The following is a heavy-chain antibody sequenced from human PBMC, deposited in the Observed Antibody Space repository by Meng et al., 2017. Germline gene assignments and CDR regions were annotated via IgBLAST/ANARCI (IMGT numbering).Heavy chain of an antibody. D-gene: IGHD6-6*01. CDR1: GGSFSGYY. J-gene: IGHJ5*02. V-gene: IGHV4-34*01. CDR3: ARRRGGSSDWFDP. Sequence: QLQLQQWGAGLLKPSETLSLTCAVYGGSFSGYYWSWIRQPPGKGLEWIGEINHSGSTNYNPSLKSRVTISVDTSKNQFSLKLSSVTAADTAVYYCARRRGGSSDWFDPWGQGTLVTVSS. CDR2: INHSGST.